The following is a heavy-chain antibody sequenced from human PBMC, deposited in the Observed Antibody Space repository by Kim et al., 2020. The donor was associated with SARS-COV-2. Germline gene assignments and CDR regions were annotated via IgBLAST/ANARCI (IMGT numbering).Heavy chain of an antibody. J-gene: IGHJ6*02. D-gene: IGHD4-17*01. CDR2: ISNSGGST. V-gene: IGHV3-23*01. CDR1: GFTFSSYA. CDR3: AKVVHGDSYYYYGMDV. Sequence: GGSLRLSCAASGFTFSSYAMSWVRQAPGKGLEWVSAISNSGGSTDYADSVKGRFTISRGDSKNTLSLQMNSLRAEDTAVYYCAKVVHGDSYYYYGMDVWGQGTTVTVS.